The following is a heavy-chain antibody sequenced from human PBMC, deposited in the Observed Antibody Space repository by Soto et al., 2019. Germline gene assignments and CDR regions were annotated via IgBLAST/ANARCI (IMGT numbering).Heavy chain of an antibody. CDR2: MYHSGNT. J-gene: IGHJ4*02. D-gene: IGHD3-10*01. CDR3: ARASASSMLRGVIIN. V-gene: IGHV4-4*02. CDR1: GGSIISDNW. Sequence: QVQLQESGPGLVKPSGTLSLTCAVSGGSIISDNWWSWVRQPPGKGLEWIGEMYHSGNTNYNPSLKSRVTISVDKSKNQFSMKMTSVTAADTALYYCARASASSMLRGVIINWGQGTQGTVSS.